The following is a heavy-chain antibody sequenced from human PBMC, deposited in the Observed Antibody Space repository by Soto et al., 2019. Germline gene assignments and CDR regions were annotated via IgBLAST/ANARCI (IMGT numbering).Heavy chain of an antibody. V-gene: IGHV4-39*01. CDR1: GGSISSSSYY. D-gene: IGHD3-3*01. Sequence: PSETLSLTCTVSGGSISSSSYYWGWIRQPPGKGLEWIGSIYYSGSTYYNPSLKSRVTISVDTSKNQFSLKLSSVTAADTAVYYCARGIVYDLWSGSIQGGRGPLGLWGQGTLVTGSS. CDR3: ARGIVYDLWSGSIQGGRGPLGL. J-gene: IGHJ4*02. CDR2: IYYSGST.